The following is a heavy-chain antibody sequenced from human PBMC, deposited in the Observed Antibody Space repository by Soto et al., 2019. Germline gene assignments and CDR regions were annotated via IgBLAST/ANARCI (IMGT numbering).Heavy chain of an antibody. J-gene: IGHJ4*02. CDR3: ARVLTMVRGVMALDYYFDY. Sequence: KKHQASVKVSCKASGYTFTSYYMHWVRQAPGQGLEWMGIINPSGGSTSYAQKFQGRVTMTRDTSTSTVYMELSSLRSEDTAVYYCARVLTMVRGVMALDYYFDYWGQGTLVTVSS. CDR1: GYTFTSYY. V-gene: IGHV1-46*03. D-gene: IGHD3-10*01. CDR2: INPSGGST.